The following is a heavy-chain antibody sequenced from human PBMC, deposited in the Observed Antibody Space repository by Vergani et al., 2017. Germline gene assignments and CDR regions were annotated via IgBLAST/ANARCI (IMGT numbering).Heavy chain of an antibody. CDR3: ASPLREGYNDQTSHATGDYYYGMDF. V-gene: IGHV1-69*01. Sequence: QVQLVQSGAEVKKPGSSVKVSCKASGGTFSSYAISWVRQAPGQGLEWMGGIIPIFGTANYAQKFQGRVTITADESTSTAYMELSSLRSEDTAVYYWASPLREGYNDQTSHATGDYYYGMDFWGQGTTVTVSS. J-gene: IGHJ6*02. CDR2: IIPIFGTA. D-gene: IGHD5-24*01. CDR1: GGTFSSYA.